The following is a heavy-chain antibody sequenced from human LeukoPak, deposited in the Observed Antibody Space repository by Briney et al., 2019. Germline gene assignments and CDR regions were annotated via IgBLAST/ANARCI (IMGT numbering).Heavy chain of an antibody. Sequence: KSSETLSLTCAVSGYSISSGYYWAWIRQPPGKGLEWIGSMSHNRGTYYNPSLKSQVTISMDTSKNQFSLRLSSVTAADTAVYYCASYYASGVSAYNYYGMDVWGKGTAVTVSS. V-gene: IGHV4-38-2*01. CDR3: ASYYASGVSAYNYYGMDV. J-gene: IGHJ6*04. D-gene: IGHD3-10*01. CDR1: GYSISSGYY. CDR2: MSHNRGT.